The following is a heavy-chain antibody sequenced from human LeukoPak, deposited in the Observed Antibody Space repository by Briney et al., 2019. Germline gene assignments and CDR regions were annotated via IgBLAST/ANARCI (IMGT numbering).Heavy chain of an antibody. J-gene: IGHJ4*02. CDR2: FGPEDGET. V-gene: IGHV1-24*01. CDR3: ATNYREPVFYYFDY. D-gene: IGHD5-24*01. Sequence: ASVKVSCKVSGYTLTELSMHWVRQAPGKGLEWMGGFGPEDGETIYAQKFQGRVTMTEDTSTDTAYMELSSLRSEDTAVYYCATNYREPVFYYFDYWGQGTLVTVSS. CDR1: GYTLTELS.